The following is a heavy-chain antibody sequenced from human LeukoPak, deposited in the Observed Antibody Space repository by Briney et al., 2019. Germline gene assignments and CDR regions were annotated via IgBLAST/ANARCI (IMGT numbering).Heavy chain of an antibody. CDR2: IRYDGSNK. D-gene: IGHD5-12*01. CDR1: GFTFSSYG. V-gene: IGHV3-30*02. J-gene: IGHJ4*02. Sequence: GGSLRLSCAASGFTFSSYGMHWVRQAPGKGLEWVACIRYDGSNKYYADSVKGRFTISRDNSKNTLYLQMNSLRAEDTAVYYCAKARWLRLDRPFDYWGQGTLVTVSS. CDR3: AKARWLRLDRPFDY.